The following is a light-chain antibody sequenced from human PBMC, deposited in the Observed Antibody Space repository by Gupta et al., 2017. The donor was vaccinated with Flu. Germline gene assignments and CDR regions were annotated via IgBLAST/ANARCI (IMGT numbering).Light chain of an antibody. CDR2: GAS. J-gene: IGKJ1*01. CDR3: QQYNNWPGT. V-gene: IGKV3-15*01. CDR1: QSVSSN. Sequence: PATLSVSPGERATLSCRASQSVSSNLAWYQQKPGQAPRLLIYGASTRATGIPARFSGSGSGTEFTLTISSLQSEDFTVYYCQQYNNWPGTFGQGTKVEIK.